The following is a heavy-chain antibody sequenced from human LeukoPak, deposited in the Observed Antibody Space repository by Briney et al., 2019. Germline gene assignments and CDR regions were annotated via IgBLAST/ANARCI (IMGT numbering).Heavy chain of an antibody. Sequence: SETLSLTCTVSGDSVSSDSYWWSWIRQPAGKGLEWIGRVSSSGSTNYNPSLKSRVTISLDTSKNHFSLKVTSVTASDTAVYHCASARDVVVTPTLEPDNWFDPWGQGTLVTVSS. CDR3: ASARDVVVTPTLEPDNWFDP. CDR1: GDSVSSDSYW. V-gene: IGHV4-61*02. D-gene: IGHD2-21*02. CDR2: VSSSGST. J-gene: IGHJ5*02.